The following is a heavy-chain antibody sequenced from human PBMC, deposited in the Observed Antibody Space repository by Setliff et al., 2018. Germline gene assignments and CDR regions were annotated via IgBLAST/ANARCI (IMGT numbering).Heavy chain of an antibody. CDR1: GGSISHHY. J-gene: IGHJ6*03. Sequence: PSETLSLTCTVSGGSISHHYWSWIRQPPGKGLEWVGYMYNSGNTNYNPSLRRRVAISVDKSKNQFSLKLSSVTAADTAVYYCARALLCFGEGMDVWGKGTTVTVSS. D-gene: IGHD3-10*01. V-gene: IGHV4-59*11. CDR3: ARALLCFGEGMDV. CDR2: MYNSGNT.